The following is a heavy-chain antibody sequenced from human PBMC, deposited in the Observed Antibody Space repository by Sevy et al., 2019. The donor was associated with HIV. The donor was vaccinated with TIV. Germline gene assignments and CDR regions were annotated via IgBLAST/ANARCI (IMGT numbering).Heavy chain of an antibody. CDR3: ARKNSDLNYYGSAFNWFDP. V-gene: IGHV3-48*02. CDR1: GFTFSSYS. J-gene: IGHJ5*02. CDR2: ISSSSSTI. Sequence: GGSLRLSCAASGFTFSSYSMNCVRQAPGKGLEWVSYISSSSSTIYYADSVKGRFTISRDNAKNSLYLQMNSLRDEDTAVYYCARKNSDLNYYGSAFNWFDPWGQGTLVTVSS. D-gene: IGHD3-10*01.